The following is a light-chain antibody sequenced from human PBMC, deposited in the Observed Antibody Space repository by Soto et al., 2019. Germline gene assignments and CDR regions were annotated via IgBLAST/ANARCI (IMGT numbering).Light chain of an antibody. CDR1: QNIHNY. V-gene: IGKV1-39*01. Sequence: DIQLTQSPSSLSASVGDRVTISCRASQNIHNYLNWYQQKPGKAPKVLIYKASNLQRGAPSRFSGSGSGTDFTLTISSLQPEDFATYYCQQSSKTFITFGQGTRLDIK. CDR3: QQSSKTFIT. CDR2: KAS. J-gene: IGKJ5*01.